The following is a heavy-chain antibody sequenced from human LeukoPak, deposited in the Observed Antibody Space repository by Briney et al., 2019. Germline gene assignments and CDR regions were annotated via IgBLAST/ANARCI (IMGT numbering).Heavy chain of an antibody. D-gene: IGHD3-22*01. J-gene: IGHJ4*02. CDR1: GYTFTSYD. V-gene: IGHV1-8*01. CDR3: ARHGDYYDSSGYSIPWFSNY. Sequence: GASVKVSCKASGYTFTSYDFNWVRQATGQRPEWMGWMSPNSGDTGYAQKFQDRVTMTRNTSISTAYLQWSSLKASDTAMYYCARHGDYYDSSGYSIPWFSNYWGQGTLVTVSS. CDR2: MSPNSGDT.